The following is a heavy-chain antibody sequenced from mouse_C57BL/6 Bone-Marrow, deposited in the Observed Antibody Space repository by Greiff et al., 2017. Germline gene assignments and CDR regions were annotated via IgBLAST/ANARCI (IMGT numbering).Heavy chain of an antibody. CDR1: GFSLTSYG. V-gene: IGHV2-2*01. CDR2: LWSGGST. D-gene: IGHD2-1*01. Sequence: VKLVESGPGLVQPSQSLSITCTVSGFSLTSYGVHWVRQSPGKGLEWLGVLWSGGSTAYNAAFISRLSISKDNSKSQVFFKMNSLQADDTAIYYCARRHLLWYAMDYWGQGTSVTVSS. J-gene: IGHJ4*01. CDR3: ARRHLLWYAMDY.